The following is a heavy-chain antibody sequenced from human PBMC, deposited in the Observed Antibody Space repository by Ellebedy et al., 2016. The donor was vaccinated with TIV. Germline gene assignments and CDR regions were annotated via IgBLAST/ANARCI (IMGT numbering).Heavy chain of an antibody. CDR3: ATGPMVRGDILRKETPNPHFDY. V-gene: IGHV1-8*01. CDR1: GYTFTDFD. CDR2: MNPNSGNT. J-gene: IGHJ4*02. Sequence: AASVKVSCKASGYTFTDFDINWVRQAAGQGLEWVAWMNPNSGNTGSAQKFQGRVTMTRDSSISTAYMELSSLRSEDTAVYYCATGPMVRGDILRKETPNPHFDYWGQGTLVTVSS. D-gene: IGHD3-10*01.